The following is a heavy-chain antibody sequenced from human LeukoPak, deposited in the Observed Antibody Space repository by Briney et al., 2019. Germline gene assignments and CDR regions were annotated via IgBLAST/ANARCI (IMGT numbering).Heavy chain of an antibody. Sequence: SETLSLTCSVSGASISSYYWTWIRQPAGKGLEWIGHIYTTGTTNYNPSIRSRVTMSVDTSKNQFFLRLTSVAAADTAVYYCGRVYYSRFDPWGQGTLVTVSS. CDR1: GASISSYY. D-gene: IGHD3-10*01. V-gene: IGHV4-4*07. J-gene: IGHJ5*02. CDR3: GRVYYSRFDP. CDR2: IYTTGTT.